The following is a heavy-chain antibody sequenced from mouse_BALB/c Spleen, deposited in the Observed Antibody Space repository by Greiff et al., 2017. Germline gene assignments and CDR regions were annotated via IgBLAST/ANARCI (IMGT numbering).Heavy chain of an antibody. CDR1: GYTFTSYW. CDR2: IYPGNSDT. Sequence: VQLKQSGTVLARPGASVKMSCKASGYTFTSYWMHWVKQRPGQGLEWIGAIYPGNSDTSYNQKFKGKAKLTAVTSTSTAYMELSSLTNEDSAVYYCTRGGPYGSYWYFDVWGAGTTVTVSS. CDR3: TRGGPYGSYWYFDV. D-gene: IGHD1-2*01. V-gene: IGHV1-5*01. J-gene: IGHJ1*01.